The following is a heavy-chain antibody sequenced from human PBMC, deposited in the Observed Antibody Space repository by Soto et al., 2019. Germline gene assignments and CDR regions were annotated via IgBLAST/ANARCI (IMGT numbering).Heavy chain of an antibody. Sequence: GESLKISCQGSGYRFTTYWIAWVRQMPGKVLGWMGIIYPGDSDTRYSPSFQGQVTISADKSSSTAYLLWSSLKASDSAIYYCAGPEQLAAYYCALDVWGQGTTVTVPS. J-gene: IGHJ6*02. D-gene: IGHD3-10*01. CDR3: AGPEQLAAYYCALDV. V-gene: IGHV5-51*01. CDR1: GYRFTTYW. CDR2: IYPGDSDT.